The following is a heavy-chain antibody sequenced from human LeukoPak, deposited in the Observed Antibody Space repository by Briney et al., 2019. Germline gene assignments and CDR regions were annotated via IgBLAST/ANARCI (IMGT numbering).Heavy chain of an antibody. CDR1: GFTFSNYV. J-gene: IGHJ4*02. CDR2: ISGSGGST. V-gene: IGHV3-23*01. Sequence: GGSLRLSCAASGFTFSNYVMSWVRQAPGKGLEWVSAISGSGGSTYYADSVKGRFTISRDNSKNTLYLQMNSLRAEDTAVYYCANLLQLWLPYWGQGTLVTVSS. CDR3: ANLLQLWLPY. D-gene: IGHD5-18*01.